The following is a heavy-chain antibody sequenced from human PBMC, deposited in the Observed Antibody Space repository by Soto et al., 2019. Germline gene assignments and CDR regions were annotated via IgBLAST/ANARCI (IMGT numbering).Heavy chain of an antibody. D-gene: IGHD4-17*01. CDR1: GYTFTSYG. V-gene: IGHV1-18*04. CDR3: ARSTVVTPSYLFDY. J-gene: IGHJ4*02. Sequence: GASVKVSFKASGYTFTSYGISWVRQAPGQGLEWMGWISAYNGNTNYAQKLQGRVTMTTDTSTSTAYMELRSLRSDDTAVYYCARSTVVTPSYLFDYWGQGTLVTVSS. CDR2: ISAYNGNT.